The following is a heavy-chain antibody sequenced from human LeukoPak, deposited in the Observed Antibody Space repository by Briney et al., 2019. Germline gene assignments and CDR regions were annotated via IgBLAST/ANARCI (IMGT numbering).Heavy chain of an antibody. Sequence: SETLSLTCAVYGGSFSDYYWNWIRQPPGKGLEWIGRIYTSGSTNYNPSLKSRVTISVDTSKNQFSLKLSSVTAADTAVYYCARATLSGRRYWFDPWGQGTLVTVSS. CDR1: GGSFSDYY. CDR2: IYTSGST. J-gene: IGHJ5*02. D-gene: IGHD3-10*01. CDR3: ARATLSGRRYWFDP. V-gene: IGHV4-59*10.